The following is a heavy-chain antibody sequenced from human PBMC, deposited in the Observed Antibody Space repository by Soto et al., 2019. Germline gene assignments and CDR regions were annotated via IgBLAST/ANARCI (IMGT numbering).Heavy chain of an antibody. V-gene: IGHV3-30-3*01. J-gene: IGHJ4*02. Sequence: GGSLRLSCAASGFTFSSYAMHWVRQAPGKGLEWVAVISYDGSNKYYADSVKGRFTISRDNSKNTLYLQMNSLRAEDTAVYYCARDTFSSSSFGGTFDYWGQGTLVTVSS. CDR2: ISYDGSNK. CDR3: ARDTFSSSSFGGTFDY. D-gene: IGHD6-6*01. CDR1: GFTFSSYA.